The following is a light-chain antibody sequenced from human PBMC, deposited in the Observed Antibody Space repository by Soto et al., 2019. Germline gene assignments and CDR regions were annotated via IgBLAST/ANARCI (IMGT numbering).Light chain of an antibody. V-gene: IGKV1-5*03. CDR2: TAS. CDR1: QSISSW. J-gene: IGKJ1*01. CDR3: QQYDLYPWT. Sequence: DIQMTQSPSTLSASVGDRVTITCRASQSISSWLAWYQQRPGKAPKLLIDTASSLESGVPSRFSGSGSGTEFTLTICSLQPDDFATYYCQQYDLYPWTFGQGTKVEI.